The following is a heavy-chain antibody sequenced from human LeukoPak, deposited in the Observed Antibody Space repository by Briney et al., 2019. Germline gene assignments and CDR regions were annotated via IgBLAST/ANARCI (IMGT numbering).Heavy chain of an antibody. D-gene: IGHD3-22*01. V-gene: IGHV3-48*04. CDR2: ISSSGSTI. J-gene: IGHJ5*02. Sequence: GGSLRLSCAASGFTFSRFGMHWVRQAPGKVLEWVSYISSSGSTIYYADSVKGRFTISRDNAKNSLYLQMNSLRAEDTAVYYCARRAFYYDSSGYFLRQNWFDPWGQGTLVTVSS. CDR1: GFTFSRFG. CDR3: ARRAFYYDSSGYFLRQNWFDP.